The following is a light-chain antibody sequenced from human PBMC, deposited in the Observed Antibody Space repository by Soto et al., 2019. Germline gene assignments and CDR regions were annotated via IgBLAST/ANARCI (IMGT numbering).Light chain of an antibody. CDR2: GAS. J-gene: IGKJ1*01. CDR3: QQYSSSPRT. Sequence: EILMTQSPATLSVSPGETVTFSCRASRSVSNRLAWYQHKPGQAPRLLISGASNGATGIPPKFSGSGSGTEFTLTVDSLQSDDIAVYYCQQYSSSPRTFGQGTKVDIK. V-gene: IGKV3-15*01. CDR1: RSVSNR.